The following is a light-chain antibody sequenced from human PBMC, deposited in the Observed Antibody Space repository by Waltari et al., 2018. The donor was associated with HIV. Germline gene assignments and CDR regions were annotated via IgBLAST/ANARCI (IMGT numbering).Light chain of an antibody. CDR3: SSFANNNTPVL. V-gene: IGLV2-14*03. J-gene: IGLJ2*01. Sequence: QSALTQPASVSGSPGQSITISCTGTNSDVGGYNYVSWYQQHPGKAPKLMIYDVTKRPSGISNRFSGSKSGNTASLTIAGLQAEDEADYFCSSFANNNTPVLFGGGTKLTVL. CDR1: NSDVGGYNY. CDR2: DVT.